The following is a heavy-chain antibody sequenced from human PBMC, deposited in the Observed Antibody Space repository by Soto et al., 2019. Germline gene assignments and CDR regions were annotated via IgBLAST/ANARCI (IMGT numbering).Heavy chain of an antibody. D-gene: IGHD3-10*01. V-gene: IGHV3-23*01. Sequence: EVQLLESGGKLVQPGGSLTLSCAASGFTFSTYAMAWVRQAPGKGLEWVSGVSASGLNTDYADPVKGRFYISRDNSQNTVSLHMNSLRAEDTALYSCAKARPGSTSGYFFDYCGQGTAVTVCS. J-gene: IGHJ4*02. CDR1: GFTFSTYA. CDR3: AKARPGSTSGYFFDY. CDR2: VSASGLNT.